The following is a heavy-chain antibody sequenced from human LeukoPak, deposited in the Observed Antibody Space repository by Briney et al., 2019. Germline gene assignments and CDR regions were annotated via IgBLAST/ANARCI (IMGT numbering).Heavy chain of an antibody. CDR2: IYYSGST. V-gene: IGHV4-39*07. CDR1: GGSISSSSYY. Sequence: PSETLSLTCTVSGGSISSSSYYWGWIRQPPGKGLEWIGSIYYSGSTNYNPSLKSRVTISVDTSKNQFSLKLSSVTAADTAVYYCARGVVRGVIRRTNYYMDVWGKGTTVTVSS. CDR3: ARGVVRGVIRRTNYYMDV. D-gene: IGHD3-10*01. J-gene: IGHJ6*03.